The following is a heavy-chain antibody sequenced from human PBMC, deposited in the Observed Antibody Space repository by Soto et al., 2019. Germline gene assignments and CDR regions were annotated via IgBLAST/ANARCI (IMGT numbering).Heavy chain of an antibody. D-gene: IGHD2-2*01. J-gene: IGHJ6*02. CDR3: AKGRYCISTSCYEVWRYHGMDV. Sequence: PGGSLRLSCAASGFTFSSYAMSWVRQAPGKGLEWVSAISGSGGSTYYADSVKGRFTISRDNSKNTLYLQMNSLRAEDTAVYYCAKGRYCISTSCYEVWRYHGMDVWGQGTTVTVSS. V-gene: IGHV3-23*01. CDR2: ISGSGGST. CDR1: GFTFSSYA.